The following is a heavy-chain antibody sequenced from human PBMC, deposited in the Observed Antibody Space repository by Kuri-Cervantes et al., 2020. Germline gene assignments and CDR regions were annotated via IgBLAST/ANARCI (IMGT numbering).Heavy chain of an antibody. V-gene: IGHV3-23*01. Sequence: GGSLRLSCAASGFSFSTYAMSWVRQAPGKGLEWVSSISSSSTICYADSVKGRFTISRDNFKSTVFLQMTSLRAEDTAVYYCAKLPGEQLVSRYYSYYMDVWGKGTTVTVSS. CDR3: AKLPGEQLVSRYYSYYMDV. J-gene: IGHJ6*03. CDR1: GFSFSTYA. D-gene: IGHD6-6*01. CDR2: ISSSSTI.